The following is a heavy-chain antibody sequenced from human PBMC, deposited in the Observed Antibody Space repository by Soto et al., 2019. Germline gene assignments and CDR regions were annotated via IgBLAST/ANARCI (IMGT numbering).Heavy chain of an antibody. J-gene: IGHJ4*02. CDR2: IYHSGSA. D-gene: IGHD4-4*01. V-gene: IGHV4-61*01. CDR3: ATVSLQLTTMDY. Sequence: SETLSLTCIVSVGSVSSGSYYWNWIRQPPGKGLEWIASIYHSGSADYNPSLKSRVTISVDTSKNQFSLKLGSVTAADTAVYYCATVSLQLTTMDYWGQGALVTVSS. CDR1: VGSVSSGSYY.